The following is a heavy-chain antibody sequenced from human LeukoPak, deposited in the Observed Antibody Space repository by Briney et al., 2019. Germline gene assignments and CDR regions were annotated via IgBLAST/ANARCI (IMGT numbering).Heavy chain of an antibody. Sequence: GESLKISCKGSGYRFTSYWIGWVRQMPGKGLEWMGIIYPGDSDTRYSPAFQGHVTISDDRSINTAYLQWSSLEASDTAVYYCARLRSAYHLDYWGEGTLVTVSS. V-gene: IGHV5-51*01. CDR3: ARLRSAYHLDY. J-gene: IGHJ4*02. D-gene: IGHD5-12*01. CDR1: GYRFTSYW. CDR2: IYPGDSDT.